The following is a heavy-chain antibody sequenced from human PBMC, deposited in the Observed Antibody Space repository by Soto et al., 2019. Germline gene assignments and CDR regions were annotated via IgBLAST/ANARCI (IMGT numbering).Heavy chain of an antibody. D-gene: IGHD3-3*01. Sequence: PSETLSLTCTVSGGSLRDYYLAWIRQPPGKGLEWIGYIFYSGSTNLNPSLKGRVTISVDTSKNHFSLKLSSVTAADTAVYYCARAYYDFWSGYYFDFWGQGTLVTVSS. CDR3: ARAYYDFWSGYYFDF. V-gene: IGHV4-59*01. CDR2: IFYSGST. J-gene: IGHJ4*02. CDR1: GGSLRDYY.